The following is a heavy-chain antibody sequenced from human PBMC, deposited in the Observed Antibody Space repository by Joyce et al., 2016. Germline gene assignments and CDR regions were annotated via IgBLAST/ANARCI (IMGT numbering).Heavy chain of an antibody. Sequence: QLVESGGGVVKPGGSLRLSCEASGSTFSSSSMSWFRQGPGKGLEWVAAISGTSYYIFHAETVRGRFTVSRDNAKKTLYLQMNSLRAEDSAVFHCARGGISYYYAMDVWGQGTTVTVSS. CDR1: GSTFSSSS. V-gene: IGHV3-21*01. CDR2: ISGTSYYI. CDR3: ARGGISYYYAMDV. J-gene: IGHJ6*02. D-gene: IGHD3-16*01.